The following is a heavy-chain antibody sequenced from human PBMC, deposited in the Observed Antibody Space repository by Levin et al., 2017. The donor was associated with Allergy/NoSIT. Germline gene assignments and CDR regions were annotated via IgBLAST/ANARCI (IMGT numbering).Heavy chain of an antibody. Sequence: PSETLSLTCTVSGGSISSSSYYWGWIRQPPGKGLEWIGSIYYSGSTYYNPSLKSRVTISVDTSKNQFSLKLSSVTAADTAVYYCARGDSSGWYAKGWFDPWGQGTLVTVSS. D-gene: IGHD6-19*01. CDR3: ARGDSSGWYAKGWFDP. CDR1: GGSISSSSYY. CDR2: IYYSGST. V-gene: IGHV4-39*01. J-gene: IGHJ5*02.